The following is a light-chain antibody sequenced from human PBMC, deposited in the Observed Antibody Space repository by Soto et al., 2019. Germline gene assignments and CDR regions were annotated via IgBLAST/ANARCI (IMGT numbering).Light chain of an antibody. CDR3: QQYHNWPPLT. Sequence: EIVMTQSPATLSVSPGERATLSCRASQSVSSNLAWYQQKPGQAPRLLIYGASTRATGIPARFSGSGSGTVFTLTISSLQSEDFAVYYCQQYHNWPPLTFGGGTNVEIK. V-gene: IGKV3-15*01. CDR2: GAS. CDR1: QSVSSN. J-gene: IGKJ4*02.